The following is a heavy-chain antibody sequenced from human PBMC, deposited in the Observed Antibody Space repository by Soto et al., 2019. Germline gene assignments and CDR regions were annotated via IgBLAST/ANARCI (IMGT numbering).Heavy chain of an antibody. CDR1: GGSFSGYY. D-gene: IGHD2-8*02. V-gene: IGHV4-34*01. J-gene: IGHJ4*02. Sequence: QVQLQQWGAGLLKPSETLSLTCAVYGGSFSGYYWTWIRQPPGTGREWIGEINHSGSTNYNPSLKSRVTISRDTSQNQFPLKLTSVTAADTAVYYCARDKITGLFDYWGQGTLVTVSS. CDR2: INHSGST. CDR3: ARDKITGLFDY.